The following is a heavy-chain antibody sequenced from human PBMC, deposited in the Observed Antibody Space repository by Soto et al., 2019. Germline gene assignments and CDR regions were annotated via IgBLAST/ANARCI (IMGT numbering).Heavy chain of an antibody. CDR2: INPNSGGT. D-gene: IGHD6-19*01. Sequence: QVQLVQSGAEVKKPGASVKVSCKASGYTFTGYYMHWVRQAPGQGLEWMGWINPNSGGTNYAQKFQGWVTMTRDTSXXTAYMELSRLRSDDTAVYYCARGLAGLMYYYGMDVWGQGTTVTVSS. CDR1: GYTFTGYY. J-gene: IGHJ6*02. CDR3: ARGLAGLMYYYGMDV. V-gene: IGHV1-2*04.